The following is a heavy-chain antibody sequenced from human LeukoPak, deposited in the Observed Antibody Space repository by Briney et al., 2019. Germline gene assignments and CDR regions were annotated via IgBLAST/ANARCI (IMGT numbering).Heavy chain of an antibody. J-gene: IGHJ5*02. V-gene: IGHV1-18*01. Sequence: GASVKVSCKASGYTFTSYGTSWLRQAPGQGLEWMGWISAYNGNTNYAQKLQGRVTMTTDTSTSTAYMELRSLRSDDTAVYYCARVRGHSSSRMPNWIDPWGQGTLVTVSS. CDR2: ISAYNGNT. CDR3: ARVRGHSSSRMPNWIDP. CDR1: GYTFTSYG. D-gene: IGHD6-6*01.